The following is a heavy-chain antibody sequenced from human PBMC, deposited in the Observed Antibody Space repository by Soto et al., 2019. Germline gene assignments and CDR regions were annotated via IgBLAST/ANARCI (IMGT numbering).Heavy chain of an antibody. V-gene: IGHV4-31*11. CDR2: IYFSGST. CDR1: GGSISNGGYY. Sequence: PSETLSLTCGVAGGSISNGGYYWSWIHQHPGKDLEWIGSIYFSGSTYYNPSLKSRVTISVATPKNQFSLKLSSVTAADTAMYYCARDSHSQQPNHRWGGGYMDVWGKGTTVTVSS. D-gene: IGHD6-13*01. CDR3: ARDSHSQQPNHRWGGGYMDV. J-gene: IGHJ6*03.